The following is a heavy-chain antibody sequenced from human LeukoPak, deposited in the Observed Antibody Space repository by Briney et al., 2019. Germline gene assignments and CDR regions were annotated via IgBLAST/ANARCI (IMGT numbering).Heavy chain of an antibody. V-gene: IGHV4-34*01. J-gene: IGHJ6*03. CDR2: INHSGST. D-gene: IGHD5-18*01. CDR1: GGSFSGYY. CDR3: ARGYSYGYNYYYYYYMDV. Sequence: SETLSLTCAVYGGSFSGYYWSWIRQPPGKGLEWIGEINHSGSTNYNPSLKSRVTISVDTSKNQFSLKLSSVTAADTAVYYCARGYSYGYNYYYYYYMDVWGKGTTVTISS.